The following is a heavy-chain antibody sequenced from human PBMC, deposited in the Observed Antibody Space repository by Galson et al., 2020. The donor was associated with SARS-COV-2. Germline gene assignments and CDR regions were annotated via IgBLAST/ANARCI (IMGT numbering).Heavy chain of an antibody. V-gene: IGHV3-49*03. CDR3: TRGSSGWSLYYYYYYMDV. J-gene: IGHJ6*03. CDR2: IRSKAYGGTT. Sequence: GGSLRLSCTASGFTFGDYAMSWFRQAPGKGLEWVGFIRSKAYGGTTEYAASVKGRFTISRDDSKSIAYLQMNSLKTEDTAVYYCTRGSSGWSLYYYYYYMDVWGKGTTVTVSS. CDR1: GFTFGDYA. D-gene: IGHD6-19*01.